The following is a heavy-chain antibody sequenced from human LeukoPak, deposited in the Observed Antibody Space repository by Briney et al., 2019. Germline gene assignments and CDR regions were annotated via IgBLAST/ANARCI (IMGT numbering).Heavy chain of an antibody. Sequence: SETLSLTCTVSGGSISSGGYYWSWIRQPPGKGLEWIGYIYHSGSTYYNPSLKSRVTISVDRSKNQFSLRLSSMTAADTAVYYCARDQGYTTGFDRDYWGQGTLVTVSS. V-gene: IGHV4-30-2*01. CDR2: IYHSGST. D-gene: IGHD1-1*01. CDR1: GGSISSGGYY. CDR3: ARDQGYTTGFDRDY. J-gene: IGHJ4*02.